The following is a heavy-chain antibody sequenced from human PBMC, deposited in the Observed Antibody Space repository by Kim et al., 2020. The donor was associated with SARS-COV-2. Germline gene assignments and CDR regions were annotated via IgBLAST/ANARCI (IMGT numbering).Heavy chain of an antibody. V-gene: IGHV4-39*07. CDR2: IYYSGST. CDR3: ARGPPYDILTGYPSSFDY. D-gene: IGHD3-9*01. J-gene: IGHJ4*02. CDR1: GGSISSSSYY. Sequence: SETLSLTCTVSGGSISSSSYYWGWIRQPPGKGLEWIGSIYYSGSTYYNPSLKSRVTISVDTSKNQFSLKLSSVTAADTAVYYCARGPPYDILTGYPSSFDYWGQGTLVTVSS.